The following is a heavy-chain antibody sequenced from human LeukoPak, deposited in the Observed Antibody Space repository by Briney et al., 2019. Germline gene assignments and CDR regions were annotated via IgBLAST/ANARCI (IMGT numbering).Heavy chain of an antibody. V-gene: IGHV1-2*02. CDR2: INPNSGGT. D-gene: IGHD6-19*01. CDR1: RYTLTGYY. CDR3: ARDLQWPDAFDI. Sequence: ASVKVSCKASRYTLTGYYMQWVRQAPGQGLEWMEWINPNSGGTNYAKKFQGRVTMTRETYISTAYMELSRLRSDDTAVYYCARDLQWPDAFDIWGQGKMVTVSS. J-gene: IGHJ3*02.